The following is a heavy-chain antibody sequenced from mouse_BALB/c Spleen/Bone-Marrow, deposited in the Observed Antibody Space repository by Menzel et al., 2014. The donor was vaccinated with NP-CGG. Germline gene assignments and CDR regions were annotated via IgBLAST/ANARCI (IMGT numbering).Heavy chain of an antibody. CDR2: ILPGSGST. V-gene: IGHV1-9*01. CDR3: ARRGHGFAWFAY. J-gene: IGHJ3*01. CDR1: GYTFSSYW. Sequence: QVQLQQSGTELMRPGASVKISCKATGYTFSSYWIEWVNQRPGHGLEWIGEILPGSGSTNYNEKFKGKATFTADTSSNTAYIQLSSLTSEDSAVYYCARRGHGFAWFAYWGQGTLVTVSA. D-gene: IGHD1-2*01.